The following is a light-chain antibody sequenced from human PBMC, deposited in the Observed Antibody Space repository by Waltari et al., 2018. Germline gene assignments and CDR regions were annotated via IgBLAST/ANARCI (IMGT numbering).Light chain of an antibody. V-gene: IGLV1-36*01. CDR1: PSNIGNNA. CDR2: YDD. CDR3: SAWDDSLNGVV. Sequence: QSVLTQPPSVSESPVQRVSIPCSGSPSNIGNNAVNWYPHAPGRAPKLVIYYDDLLFSGVSDRFSGSKSGTSASLAISGLQSEDEGDYYCSAWDDSLNGVVFGGGTKLTVL. J-gene: IGLJ2*01.